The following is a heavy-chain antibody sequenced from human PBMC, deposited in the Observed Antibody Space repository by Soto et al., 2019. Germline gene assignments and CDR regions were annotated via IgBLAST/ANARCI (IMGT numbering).Heavy chain of an antibody. Sequence: EVQLVESGGGLVQPGGSLRLSCAASGFTVSSNYMSWVRQAPGRGLESVSVIYSGGSTYYADSVKGRSTISRDNSKNTMYLQMNSLRPEDTAVYYWARDRRTTAGIDVRGQGTTVTVSS. CDR3: ARDRRTTAGIDV. CDR2: IYSGGST. V-gene: IGHV3-66*01. D-gene: IGHD1-7*01. CDR1: GFTVSSNY. J-gene: IGHJ6*02.